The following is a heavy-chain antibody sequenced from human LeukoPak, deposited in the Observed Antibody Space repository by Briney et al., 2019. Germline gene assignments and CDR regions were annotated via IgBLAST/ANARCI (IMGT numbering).Heavy chain of an antibody. D-gene: IGHD3-22*01. CDR2: IYYSGST. Sequence: SETLSLTCTVSGGSISSYYWSWIRQPPGKGLEWIGDIYYSGSTNYNPSLKSRVTISVDTSKNQFSLKLSSVTAADTAVYYCARWGDSSGYLSPFFDYWGQGTLVTVSS. CDR1: GGSISSYY. V-gene: IGHV4-59*01. CDR3: ARWGDSSGYLSPFFDY. J-gene: IGHJ4*02.